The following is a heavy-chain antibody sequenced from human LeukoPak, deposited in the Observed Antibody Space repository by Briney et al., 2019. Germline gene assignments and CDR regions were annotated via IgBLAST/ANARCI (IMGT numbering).Heavy chain of an antibody. CDR3: ARKGYCSSTSCYDAFDI. CDR1: GYTFTGYY. Sequence: ASVKVSCKASGYTFTGYYMHWVRQAPGQGLEWMGWINPNSGGTNYAQKFQGRVTMTRDTSISTAYMELSRPRSDDTAVYYCARKGYCSSTSCYDAFDIWGQGTMVTVSS. J-gene: IGHJ3*02. D-gene: IGHD2-2*01. V-gene: IGHV1-2*02. CDR2: INPNSGGT.